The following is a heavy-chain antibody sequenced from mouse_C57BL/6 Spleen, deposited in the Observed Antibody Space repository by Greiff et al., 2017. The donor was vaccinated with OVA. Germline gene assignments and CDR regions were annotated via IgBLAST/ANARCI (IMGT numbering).Heavy chain of an antibody. Sequence: VQLKESVAELVRPGASVKLSCTASGFNIKNTYMHWVKQRPEQGLEWIGRIDPANGNTKYAPKFQGKATITADTSSNTAYLQLSSLTSEDTAIYYCARHYYGSSYVYFDYWGQGTTLTVSS. CDR2: IDPANGNT. D-gene: IGHD1-1*01. CDR1: GFNIKNTY. J-gene: IGHJ2*01. V-gene: IGHV14-3*01. CDR3: ARHYYGSSYVYFDY.